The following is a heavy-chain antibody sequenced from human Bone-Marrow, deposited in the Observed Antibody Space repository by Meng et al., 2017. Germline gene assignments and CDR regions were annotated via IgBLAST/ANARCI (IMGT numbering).Heavy chain of an antibody. J-gene: IGHJ4*02. Sequence: QLGVAGGALIHHGGSLGISCVASGFTCSPYNMNWVRQAPGKGLVWVSRINDDGSSTTYTDSVRGRFTISRDNAKNTLYLQMNSLRAEDTAVYYCARDLNWVVWDYWGQGTLVTVSS. D-gene: IGHD3/OR15-3a*01. CDR2: INDDGSST. V-gene: IGHV3-74*01. CDR1: GFTCSPYN. CDR3: ARDLNWVVWDY.